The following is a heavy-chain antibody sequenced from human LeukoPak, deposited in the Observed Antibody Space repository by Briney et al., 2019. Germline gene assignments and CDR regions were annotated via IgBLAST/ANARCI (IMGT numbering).Heavy chain of an antibody. V-gene: IGHV1-18*01. CDR1: GYTFTSYG. Sequence: ASVKVSCKASGYTFTSYGISWVRQAPGQGLEWMGWISAYNGNTNYAQKLQGRVTMTTDTSTSTAYMELRSLRSDDTAVYYCARDGSYYDFWSGYYPYYYGMDVWGQGTTVTVSS. CDR3: ARDGSYYDFWSGYYPYYYGMDV. J-gene: IGHJ6*02. D-gene: IGHD3-3*01. CDR2: ISAYNGNT.